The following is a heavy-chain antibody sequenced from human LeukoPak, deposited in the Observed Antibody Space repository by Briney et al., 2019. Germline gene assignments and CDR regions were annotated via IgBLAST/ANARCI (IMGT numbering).Heavy chain of an antibody. CDR1: GFTFSRFA. V-gene: IGHV3-23*01. D-gene: IGHD3-22*01. CDR3: AKDADYYDSSGYLIPFDD. J-gene: IGHJ4*02. Sequence: GGSLRHFCSASGFTFSRFAMTWVRQLPGRGLEWVSSISGNGHQTYYADSVKGRFSVSRDNSKNILYLQMDSLRADDSALYYCAKDADYYDSSGYLIPFDDCGQATQVSVSS. CDR2: ISGNGHQT.